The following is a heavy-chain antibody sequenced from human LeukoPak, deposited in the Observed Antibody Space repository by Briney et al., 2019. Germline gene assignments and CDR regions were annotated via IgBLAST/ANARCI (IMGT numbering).Heavy chain of an antibody. CDR3: AREYCSSTSCYYVDY. J-gene: IGHJ4*02. Sequence: SETLSLTCAVYGGSFSGYYWSWIRQPPGKGLEWIGEINHSGSTNYNPSLKSRVTISVDTSKNQFSLKLSSVTAADTAVYYCAREYCSSTSCYYVDYWAREPWSPSPQ. D-gene: IGHD2-2*01. V-gene: IGHV4-34*01. CDR1: GGSFSGYY. CDR2: INHSGST.